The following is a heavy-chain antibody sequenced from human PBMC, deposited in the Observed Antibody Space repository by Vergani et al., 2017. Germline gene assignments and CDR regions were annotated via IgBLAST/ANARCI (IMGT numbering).Heavy chain of an antibody. CDR3: ARRSNSGSYEDY. CDR2: IYPGDSET. Sequence: EVQLVQSGAEVKKPGASLKISCKGSGYSFITYWIGWVRQKPGKGLEWMGIIYPGDSETKYSPSFQGQVTISADKSISTAYLQWSSLRASDTAMYYCARRSNSGSYEDYWGQGTLVTVSS. J-gene: IGHJ4*02. V-gene: IGHV5-51*03. CDR1: GYSFITYW. D-gene: IGHD3-10*01.